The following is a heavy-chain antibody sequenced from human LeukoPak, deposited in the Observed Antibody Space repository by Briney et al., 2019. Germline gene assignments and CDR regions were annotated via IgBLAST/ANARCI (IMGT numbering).Heavy chain of an antibody. J-gene: IGHJ4*02. V-gene: IGHV4-30-4*01. D-gene: IGHD3-22*01. CDR3: ARGGHYYDSSGPFDY. CDR2: IYYSGST. Sequence: PSETLSLTCTVSGGSISSGDYYWSWIRQPPGKGLEWIGYIYYSGSTYYNPSLKSRLTISVDTSKNQFSLKLSSVTAADTAVYYCARGGHYYDSSGPFDYWGQGTLVTVSS. CDR1: GGSISSGDYY.